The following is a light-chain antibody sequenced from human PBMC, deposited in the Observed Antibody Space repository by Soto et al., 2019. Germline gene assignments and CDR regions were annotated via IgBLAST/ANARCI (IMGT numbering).Light chain of an antibody. V-gene: IGLV4-69*01. CDR1: SGHNSYA. J-gene: IGLJ3*02. CDR3: QTWSTDIRV. CDR2: LNSDGSH. Sequence: QSVLTQPPSASASLGASVKLTCTLSSGHNSYAIAWHQQQPEKGPRYLMKLNSDGSHSKGDGIPDRFSGSSSGAERYLTISSLQYEYEADYYCQTWSTDIRVFGGGTKVTVL.